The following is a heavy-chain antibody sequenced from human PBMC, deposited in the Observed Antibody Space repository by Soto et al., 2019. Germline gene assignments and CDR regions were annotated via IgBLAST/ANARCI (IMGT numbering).Heavy chain of an antibody. CDR3: VIARYFPDSSSDTRCFDL. CDR1: GFTLSDHY. Sequence: WGSLRLACVASGFTLSDHYIEWVRQAPGRGLEWFGRSRDQPRGHTTQYAAAVRGRFTTSRADSKNLVYLQMNSLESDDTAVYYCVIARYFPDSSSDTRCFDLWGQGTLVTVSS. CDR2: SRDQPRGHTT. J-gene: IGHJ4*02. D-gene: IGHD6-19*01. V-gene: IGHV3-72*01.